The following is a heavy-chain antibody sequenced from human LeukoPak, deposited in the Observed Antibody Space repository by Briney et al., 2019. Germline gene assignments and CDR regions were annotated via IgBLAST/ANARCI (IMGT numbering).Heavy chain of an antibody. J-gene: IGHJ4*02. CDR1: GGSISSYY. V-gene: IGHV4-4*07. D-gene: IGHD6-13*01. CDR3: ARVSDSSSWYYFDY. Sequence: PSETLSLTCTVSGGSISSYYWSWIRQPAGKGLEWIGRIYTSGSTNYNPSLKSRVTMSVDTSKNQFSLKLSSVTAADTAVYYCARVSDSSSWYYFDYWGQGTLVTVSS. CDR2: IYTSGST.